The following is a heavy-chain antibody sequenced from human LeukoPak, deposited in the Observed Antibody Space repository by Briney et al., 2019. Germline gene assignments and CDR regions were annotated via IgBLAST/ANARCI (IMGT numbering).Heavy chain of an antibody. J-gene: IGHJ5*02. CDR3: ARDHEWQQLGHNWFEP. CDR1: GGTFSSYA. Sequence: SVKVSCKASGGTFSSYAISWVRQAPGQGLEWMGGIIPIFGTANYAQKFQGRVTITTDESTSTAYMELSSLRSEDTAVYYCARDHEWQQLGHNWFEPWGQGTLVTVSS. V-gene: IGHV1-69*05. CDR2: IIPIFGTA. D-gene: IGHD6-13*01.